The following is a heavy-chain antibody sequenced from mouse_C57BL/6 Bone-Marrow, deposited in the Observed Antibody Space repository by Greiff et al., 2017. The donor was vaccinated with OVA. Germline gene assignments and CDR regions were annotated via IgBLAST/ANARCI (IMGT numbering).Heavy chain of an antibody. Sequence: EVQLQQSGPELVKPGASVKISCKASGYSFTDYNMNWVKQSNGKSLEWIGVINPNYGTTSYNQKFKGKATLTVDQSSSTAYMQLNSLTSEDSADYYGASGTMVTTVFDYWGQGTTLTVSS. J-gene: IGHJ2*01. CDR1: GYSFTDYN. V-gene: IGHV1-39*01. CDR2: INPNYGTT. CDR3: ASGTMVTTVFDY. D-gene: IGHD2-2*01.